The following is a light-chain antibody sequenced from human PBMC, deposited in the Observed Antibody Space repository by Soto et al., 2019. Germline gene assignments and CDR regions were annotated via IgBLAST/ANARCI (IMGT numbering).Light chain of an antibody. CDR1: QSISSY. CDR3: QQSYSTPPT. J-gene: IGKJ1*01. V-gene: IGKV1-39*01. CDR2: AAS. Sequence: DSQMTQSPCSVSASVGDRVTSTCRASQSISSYLNWYQQKPGKAPKLLIYAASSLQSGVPSRFSGSGSGTDFTLTISSLQPEDFATYYCQQSYSTPPTFGQGTKVDIK.